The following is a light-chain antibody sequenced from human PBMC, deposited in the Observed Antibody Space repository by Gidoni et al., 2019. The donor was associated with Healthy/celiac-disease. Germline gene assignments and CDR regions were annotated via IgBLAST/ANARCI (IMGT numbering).Light chain of an antibody. V-gene: IGKV3-11*01. Sequence: EIVLTQSPATLSLSPGERATLSCRASQSVSSYLAWYQQKPGEAPRLLIYDASNRATGSPARFSGSGSGTDFTLTISSLEPEDFAVYYCQQRSNWPGFTFXXXTKVDIK. CDR3: QQRSNWPGFT. J-gene: IGKJ3*01. CDR1: QSVSSY. CDR2: DAS.